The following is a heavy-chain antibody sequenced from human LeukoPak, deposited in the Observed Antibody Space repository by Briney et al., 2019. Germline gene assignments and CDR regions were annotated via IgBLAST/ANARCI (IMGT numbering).Heavy chain of an antibody. J-gene: IGHJ4*02. Sequence: PGGSLRLSCAASGFTFSSYVMSWVRQAPGKGLEWVSTISASGSDTYYADSVQGRFTISRDNSKNTLYLQMNGLRADDTAVYYCAGKAKFSHGWYQIDYWGQGTLVTVSS. CDR3: AGKAKFSHGWYQIDY. D-gene: IGHD6-19*01. V-gene: IGHV3-23*01. CDR2: ISASGSDT. CDR1: GFTFSSYV.